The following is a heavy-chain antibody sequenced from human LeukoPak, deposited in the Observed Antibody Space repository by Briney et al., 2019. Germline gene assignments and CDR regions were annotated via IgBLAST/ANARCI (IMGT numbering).Heavy chain of an antibody. D-gene: IGHD6-19*01. CDR3: AKCSSGWYEGYFDY. J-gene: IGHJ4*02. CDR2: ISGSGGST. Sequence: GGSLRLSCAASGFTFSSYAMSWVRQAPGKGLEWVSAISGSGGSTYYADSVKGRFTISRDNSKNTLHLQMNSLRAEDTAVYYCAKCSSGWYEGYFDYWGQGTLVTVSS. CDR1: GFTFSSYA. V-gene: IGHV3-23*01.